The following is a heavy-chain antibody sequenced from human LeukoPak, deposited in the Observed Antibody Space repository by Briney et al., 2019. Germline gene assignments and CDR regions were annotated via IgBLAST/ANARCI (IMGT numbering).Heavy chain of an antibody. CDR1: GYSFTSYW. D-gene: IGHD6-19*01. Sequence: GASLKISCKGSGYSFTSYWIAWVRQMPGKGLEWMGIIHPDDSDTRYSPSFQGQVTITADKSISTAYLQWSSLKASDNAMYYCARQRRSSGWPNDYWGQGTLVTVYS. J-gene: IGHJ4*02. V-gene: IGHV5-51*01. CDR2: IHPDDSDT. CDR3: ARQRRSSGWPNDY.